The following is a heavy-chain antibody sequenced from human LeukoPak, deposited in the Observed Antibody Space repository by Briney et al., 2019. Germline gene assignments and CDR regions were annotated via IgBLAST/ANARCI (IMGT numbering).Heavy chain of an antibody. CDR3: ARAIHYDILTRSPTLCWFDP. D-gene: IGHD3-9*01. CDR1: GYTFTSYG. CDR2: ISVYNGNT. V-gene: IGHV1-18*04. J-gene: IGHJ5*02. Sequence: ASVNVSCKASGYTFTSYGISGVRQAPGQGLEWMGWISVYNGNTNYAQKLQGRVTMTTDTSTSTAYMELRSLRSADTAGYYCARAIHYDILTRSPTLCWFDPWGQGTLVTVSS.